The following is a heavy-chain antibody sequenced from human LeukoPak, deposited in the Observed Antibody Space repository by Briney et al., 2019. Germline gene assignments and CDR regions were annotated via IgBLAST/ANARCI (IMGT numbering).Heavy chain of an antibody. Sequence: GGSLRLSCAASGFTFSSYSMNWVRQAPGKGLEWVSSISSSSSYIYYADSVKGRFTISRDNSKNTLYLQMNSLRAEDTAVYYCAKSGAARFDYWGQGTLVTVSS. J-gene: IGHJ4*02. CDR2: ISSSSSYI. CDR1: GFTFSSYS. CDR3: AKSGAARFDY. V-gene: IGHV3-21*04. D-gene: IGHD6-6*01.